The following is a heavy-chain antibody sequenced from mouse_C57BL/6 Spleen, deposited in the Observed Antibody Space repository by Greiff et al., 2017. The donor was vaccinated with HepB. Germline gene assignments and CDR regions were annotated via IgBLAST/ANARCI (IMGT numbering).Heavy chain of an antibody. CDR1: GYTFTSYW. V-gene: IGHV1-52*01. CDR3: ARSFITTSYWYFDV. J-gene: IGHJ1*03. CDR2: IDPSDSET. Sequence: QVQLQQPGAELVRPGSSVKLSCKASGYTFTSYWMHWVKQRPIQGLEWIGNIDPSDSETHYNQKFKDKATLTVDKSSNTAYMQLSSLTSEDSAVYYCARSFITTSYWYFDVWGTGTTVTVSS. D-gene: IGHD1-1*01.